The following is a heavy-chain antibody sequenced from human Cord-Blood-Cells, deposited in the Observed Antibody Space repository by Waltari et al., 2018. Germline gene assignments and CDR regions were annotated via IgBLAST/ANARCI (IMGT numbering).Heavy chain of an antibody. Sequence: EVQLVESGGGLVKPGGSLRLSCAASGFTFSRYSMKCVRQAPGTGLEWVSSISSSSSYIYYADSVKGRFTISRDNAKNSLYLQMNSLRAEDTAVYYCARGHCSGGSCYLDYWGQGTLVTVSS. CDR1: GFTFSRYS. D-gene: IGHD2-15*01. V-gene: IGHV3-21*01. J-gene: IGHJ4*02. CDR2: ISSSSSYI. CDR3: ARGHCSGGSCYLDY.